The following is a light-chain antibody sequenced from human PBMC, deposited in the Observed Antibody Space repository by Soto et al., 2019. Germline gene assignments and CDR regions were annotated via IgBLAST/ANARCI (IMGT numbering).Light chain of an antibody. V-gene: IGKV3-15*01. J-gene: IGKJ1*01. CDR2: DAS. CDR1: QSFRGL. Sequence: EVVLTQSPVTLSLSPGERATLSCRASQSFRGLLAWYQQKPGQAPRLLIYDASTRATGIPARFSGSGSGTEFTLTISSLQSEDFAVYYCQQYNNWPPWTFGQGTKVDIK. CDR3: QQYNNWPPWT.